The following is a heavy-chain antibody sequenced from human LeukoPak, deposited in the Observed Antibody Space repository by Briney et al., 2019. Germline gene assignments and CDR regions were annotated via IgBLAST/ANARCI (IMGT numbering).Heavy chain of an antibody. CDR3: ARDPYSGGYWDYYYYYMDL. V-gene: IGHV3-23*01. Sequence: PGGTLRLSCAASGFIFRNYGMGWVRQVPGKGLEWVSSIDASGDTTRYADSVKGRFTTSRDNSKNTLYLQMNSLRAEDTAVYYCARDPYSGGYWDYYYYYMDLWGQGTTVTISS. CDR1: GFIFRNYG. CDR2: IDASGDTT. D-gene: IGHD1-26*01. J-gene: IGHJ6*03.